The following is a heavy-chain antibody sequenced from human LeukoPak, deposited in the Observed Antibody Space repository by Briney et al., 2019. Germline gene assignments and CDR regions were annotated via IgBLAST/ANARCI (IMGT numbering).Heavy chain of an antibody. J-gene: IGHJ3*02. CDR1: GGTFSSYA. D-gene: IGHD3-16*01. Sequence: ASVKVSCKASGGTFSSYAISWVRQAPGQGLEWMGRIIPISGIANYAQKFQGRVTITADKSTSTAYMELSSLRSEDTAVYYCASWGTTDDAFDIWGQGTMVTVSS. CDR3: ASWGTTDDAFDI. CDR2: IIPISGIA. V-gene: IGHV1-69*04.